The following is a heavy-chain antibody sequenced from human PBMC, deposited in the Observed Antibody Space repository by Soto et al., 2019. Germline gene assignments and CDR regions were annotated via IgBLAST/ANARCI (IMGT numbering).Heavy chain of an antibody. D-gene: IGHD4-4*01. CDR1: GFTFSDYY. J-gene: IGHJ3*02. CDR3: ARESKKSYRDGSTFDI. Sequence: GGSLRLSCAASGFTFSDYYMSWIRQAPGKGLEWVSYISSSSSYTNYADSVKGRFTISRDNAKNSLYLQMNSLRAEDTAVYYCARESKKSYRDGSTFDIWGQGTMVTVSS. V-gene: IGHV3-11*06. CDR2: ISSSSSYT.